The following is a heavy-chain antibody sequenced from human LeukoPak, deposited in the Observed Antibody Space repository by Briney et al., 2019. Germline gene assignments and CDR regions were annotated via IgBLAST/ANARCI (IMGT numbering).Heavy chain of an antibody. V-gene: IGHV4-39*01. D-gene: IGHD6-13*01. CDR1: GGSFSGYY. CDR3: ARVDAIAAAGTEFDP. CDR2: IYYSGST. J-gene: IGHJ5*02. Sequence: PSETLSLTCAVSGGSFSGYYWGWIRQPPGKGLEWIGSIYYSGSTYYNPSLKSRVTISVDTSKNQFSLKLSSVTAADTAVYYCARVDAIAAAGTEFDPWGQGTLVTVSS.